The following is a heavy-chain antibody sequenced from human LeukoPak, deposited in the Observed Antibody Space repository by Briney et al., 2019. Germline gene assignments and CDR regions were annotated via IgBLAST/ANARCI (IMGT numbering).Heavy chain of an antibody. CDR3: ARGRGSGHKENWFDP. CDR2: MNPNSGNT. CDR1: AYTFTTYD. D-gene: IGHD6-19*01. V-gene: IGHV1-8*01. J-gene: IGHJ5*02. Sequence: ASVTVSCTASAYTFTTYDINWVRQAPGQGLEWMGWMNPNSGNTGYTQKFQGRVTMTRNTSISTAYMELSSLRPEDTAVYYCARGRGSGHKENWFDPWGQGTLVTVSS.